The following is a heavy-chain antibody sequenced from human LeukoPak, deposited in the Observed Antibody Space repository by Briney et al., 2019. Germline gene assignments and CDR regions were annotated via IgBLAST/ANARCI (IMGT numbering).Heavy chain of an antibody. CDR3: AREGRTTYDYVWGSYNY. CDR2: IYYSGST. V-gene: IGHV4-39*07. CDR1: GGSISSSSYY. Sequence: PSETLSLTCTVSGGSISSSSYYWGWIRQPPGKGLEWIGSIYYSGSTYYNPSLKSRVTISVDTSKNQFSLKLSSVTAADTAVYYCAREGRTTYDYVWGSYNYWGQGTPVTVSS. D-gene: IGHD3-16*01. J-gene: IGHJ4*02.